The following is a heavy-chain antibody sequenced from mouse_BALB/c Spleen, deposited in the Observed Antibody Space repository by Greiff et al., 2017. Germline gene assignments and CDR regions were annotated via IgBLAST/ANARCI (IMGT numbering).Heavy chain of an antibody. CDR2: ISSGSSTI. J-gene: IGHJ2*01. Sequence: EVQVVESGGGLVQPGGSRKLSCAASGFTFSSFGMHWVRQAPEKGLEWVAYISSGSSTIYYADTVKGRFTISRDNPKNTLFLQMTSLRSEDTAMYYCARSRYDYFDYWGQGTTLTVSS. V-gene: IGHV5-17*02. CDR3: ARSRYDYFDY. CDR1: GFTFSSFG. D-gene: IGHD2-3*01.